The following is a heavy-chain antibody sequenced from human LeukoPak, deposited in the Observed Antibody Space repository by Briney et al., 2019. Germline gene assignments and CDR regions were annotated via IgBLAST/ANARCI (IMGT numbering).Heavy chain of an antibody. CDR2: INYSGTT. Sequence: SETLSLTCTVSGGAISNDHFYWGWVRQPPGKGLEWVGSINYSGTTYYNPSLRSRVSISVDTLRTQFFLRLNSVTAADTAVYYCARLFDSWGQGILVTVSS. CDR1: GGAISNDHFY. V-gene: IGHV4-39*01. J-gene: IGHJ4*02. CDR3: ARLFDS.